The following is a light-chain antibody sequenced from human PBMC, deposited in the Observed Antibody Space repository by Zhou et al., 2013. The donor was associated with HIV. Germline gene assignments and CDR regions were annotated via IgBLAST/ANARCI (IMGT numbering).Light chain of an antibody. CDR1: QSVSSY. CDR2: DAS. V-gene: IGKV3-11*01. CDR3: QQYNNWPFT. Sequence: EIVLTQSPATLSLSPGERATLSCRASQSVSSYLAWYQQKPGQAPRLLIYDASNRATGIPARFSGSGSGTDFTLTISSLEPEDFAVYYCQQYNNWPFTFGPGTKVAIK. J-gene: IGKJ3*01.